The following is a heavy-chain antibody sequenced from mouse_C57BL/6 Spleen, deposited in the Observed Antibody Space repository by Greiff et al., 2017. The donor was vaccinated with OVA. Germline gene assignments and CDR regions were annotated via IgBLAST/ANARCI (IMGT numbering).Heavy chain of an antibody. CDR3: TRDGYGSSSFAY. J-gene: IGHJ3*01. D-gene: IGHD1-1*01. CDR2: ISSGGDYI. V-gene: IGHV5-9-1*02. CDR1: GFTFSSYA. Sequence: EVMLVESGEGLVKPGGSLKLSCAASGFTFSSYAMSWVRQTPEKRLEWVAYISSGGDYIYYADTVKGRFTISRDNARNTLYLQMSSLKSEDTAMYYCTRDGYGSSSFAYWGQGTLVTVSA.